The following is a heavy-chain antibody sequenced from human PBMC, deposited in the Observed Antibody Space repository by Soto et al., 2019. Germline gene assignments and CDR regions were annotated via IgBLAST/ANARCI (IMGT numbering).Heavy chain of an antibody. CDR1: GYTFTSYG. D-gene: IGHD3-22*01. CDR2: ISAYNGTA. V-gene: IGHV1-18*01. J-gene: IGHJ6*02. CDR3: ARDQPEDYYDSSGPNPFYYYYYYGMDV. Sequence: GASVKVSCKASGYTFTSYGISWVRQAPGQGLEWMGWISAYNGTANYAQRFQGRVTITADESTSTAYMELSSLRSEDTAVYYCARDQPEDYYDSSGPNPFYYYYYYGMDVWGQGTTVTVSS.